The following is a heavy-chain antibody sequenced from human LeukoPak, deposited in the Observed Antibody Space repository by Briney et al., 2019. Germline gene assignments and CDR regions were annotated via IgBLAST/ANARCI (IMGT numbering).Heavy chain of an antibody. CDR3: AREGWGIAVALPGWYYMDV. Sequence: SETLSLTCTVSGDSIISGDYYWSWIRQPAGKGLEWIGRIYTSGSTNYNPSLKSRVTISVDTSKNQFSLKLSSVTAADTAVYYCAREGWGIAVALPGWYYMDVWGRGTTVTVSS. V-gene: IGHV4-61*02. CDR1: GDSIISGDYY. D-gene: IGHD6-19*01. CDR2: IYTSGST. J-gene: IGHJ6*03.